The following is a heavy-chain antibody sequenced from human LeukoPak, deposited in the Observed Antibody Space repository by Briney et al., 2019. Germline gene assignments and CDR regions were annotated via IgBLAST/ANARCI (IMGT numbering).Heavy chain of an antibody. Sequence: SETLSLTCTVSGGSISRSGYYWGWIRQTPGKGLEWIGSIYYSGSTYYKSSLKSRVTISLDTSKNQFSLKLSSVTAADTAVYYCAKHGSGSRDIDYWGQGTLVTVSS. CDR3: AKHGSGSRDIDY. CDR2: IYYSGST. CDR1: GGSISRSGYY. J-gene: IGHJ4*02. D-gene: IGHD1-26*01. V-gene: IGHV4-39*01.